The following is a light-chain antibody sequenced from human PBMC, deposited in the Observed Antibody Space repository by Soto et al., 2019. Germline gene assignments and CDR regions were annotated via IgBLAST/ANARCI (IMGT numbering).Light chain of an antibody. CDR2: DVS. CDR1: SSDVGGYNY. CDR3: CSYAGSYTFYV. J-gene: IGLJ1*01. Sequence: QSVLTQPRSVSGSPGQSVTISCTGTSSDVGGYNYVSWYQHHPGKAPKLLIYDVSKRPSGVPDRFSGSKSGNTASLTISGLQAEDEADYYCCSYAGSYTFYVFGTGTKVTVL. V-gene: IGLV2-11*01.